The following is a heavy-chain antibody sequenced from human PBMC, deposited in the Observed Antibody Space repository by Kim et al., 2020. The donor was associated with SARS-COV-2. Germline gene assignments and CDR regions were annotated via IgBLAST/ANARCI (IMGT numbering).Heavy chain of an antibody. D-gene: IGHD2-2*02. V-gene: IGHV3-23*01. J-gene: IGHJ6*02. Sequence: YADSVKGRFYISRDDSKNTLYRQMSSLRAEDTAVYYCAKLKTTSCYSAMDVWGQGTTVTVSS. CDR3: AKLKTTSCYSAMDV.